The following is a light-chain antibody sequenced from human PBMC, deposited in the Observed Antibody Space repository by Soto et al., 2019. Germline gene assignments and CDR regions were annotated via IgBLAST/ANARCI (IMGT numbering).Light chain of an antibody. Sequence: EIVLTQSPATLSLSPGERATLSCRASQSVGSFLAWYQQKPGQAPRLLIYDASNRATGIPTRFSGSGSGTDFTLTISSLEPEDFAVYYCQQRSNWPLTFGPGTKLEIK. V-gene: IGKV3-11*01. CDR2: DAS. J-gene: IGKJ2*01. CDR1: QSVGSF. CDR3: QQRSNWPLT.